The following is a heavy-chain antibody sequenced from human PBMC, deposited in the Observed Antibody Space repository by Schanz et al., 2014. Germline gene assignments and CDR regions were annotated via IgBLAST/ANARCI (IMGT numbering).Heavy chain of an antibody. CDR2: MSWNAGSL. Sequence: EVQLVESGGGLVQPGRSLRLSCVASGFRFDDYAMHWVRQAPGKGLEWVSGMSWNAGSLGYGDSVKGRFTISRDNAKNSLYLQMNSLRAGDTAVYYCAKDGRLPYYGTGSDFDYWGQGTLVAVSS. J-gene: IGHJ4*02. V-gene: IGHV3-9*01. D-gene: IGHD3-22*01. CDR3: AKDGRLPYYGTGSDFDY. CDR1: GFRFDDYA.